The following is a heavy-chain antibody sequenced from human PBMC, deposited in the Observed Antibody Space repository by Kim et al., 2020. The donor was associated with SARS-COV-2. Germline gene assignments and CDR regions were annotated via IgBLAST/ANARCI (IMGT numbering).Heavy chain of an antibody. J-gene: IGHJ1*01. D-gene: IGHD6-13*01. Sequence: SETLSLTCTVSGGSISSSSYYWGWIRQPPGKGLEWIGSIYYSGSTYYNPSLKSRVTISVDTSKNQFSLKLSSVTAADTAVYYCIAAAALLQYFQHWGQGTLVTVSS. V-gene: IGHV4-39*01. CDR2: IYYSGST. CDR3: IAAAALLQYFQH. CDR1: GGSISSSSYY.